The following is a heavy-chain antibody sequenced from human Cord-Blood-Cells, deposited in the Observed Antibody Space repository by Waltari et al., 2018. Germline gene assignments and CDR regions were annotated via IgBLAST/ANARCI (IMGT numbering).Heavy chain of an antibody. CDR2: IYYSGST. Sequence: QVQLQESGPGLVKPSQTLSLTCTVSGGSISSGGYYWSWIRPHPGKGLEWIGYIYYSGSTYYNPSLKSRVTISVDTSKNQFSLKLSSVTAADTAVYYCARDASGYCSSTSCYTGGSYFDYWGQGALVTVSS. CDR3: ARDASGYCSSTSCYTGGSYFDY. J-gene: IGHJ4*02. V-gene: IGHV4-31*03. D-gene: IGHD2-2*02. CDR1: GGSISSGGYY.